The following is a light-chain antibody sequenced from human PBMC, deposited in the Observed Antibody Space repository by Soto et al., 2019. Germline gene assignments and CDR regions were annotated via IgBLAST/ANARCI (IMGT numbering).Light chain of an antibody. CDR1: QTISSW. V-gene: IGKV1-5*03. Sequence: IQMSQSPSTLSGSVGDRVTITCRASQTISSWLAWYQQKPGKAPKLLIYKASTLKSGVPSRFSGSGSGTEFTLTISSLQPDDFATYYCQQYNSYSEACGQGTKADI. J-gene: IGKJ1*01. CDR2: KAS. CDR3: QQYNSYSEA.